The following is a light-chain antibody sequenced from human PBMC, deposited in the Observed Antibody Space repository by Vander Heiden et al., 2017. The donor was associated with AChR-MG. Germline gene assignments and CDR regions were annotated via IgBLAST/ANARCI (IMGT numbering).Light chain of an antibody. V-gene: IGLV3-1*01. CDR3: QVWDDNTGFFV. Sequence: SYELSQPPSVSVSAVHTATISCSGHDLDNKYGYWYQPKPGLSPVVVIYQDSKRPSGIPERFSGSNSGNTAALTIRGSQAMDEADYYCQVWDDNTGFFVFGSGTKVSVL. CDR2: QDS. CDR1: DLDNKY. J-gene: IGLJ1*01.